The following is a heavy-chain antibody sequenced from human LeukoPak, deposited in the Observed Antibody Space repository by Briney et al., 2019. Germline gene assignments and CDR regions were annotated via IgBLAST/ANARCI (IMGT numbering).Heavy chain of an antibody. Sequence: GGSLRLSCAASGFTFSSYAMSWVRQAPGKGLEWVANIKQDGSEKYYVDSVKGRFTISRDNAKNSLYLQMNSLRAEDTAVYYCASRGRPDYWGQGTLVTVSS. CDR3: ASRGRPDY. CDR2: IKQDGSEK. CDR1: GFTFSSYA. J-gene: IGHJ4*02. V-gene: IGHV3-7*01.